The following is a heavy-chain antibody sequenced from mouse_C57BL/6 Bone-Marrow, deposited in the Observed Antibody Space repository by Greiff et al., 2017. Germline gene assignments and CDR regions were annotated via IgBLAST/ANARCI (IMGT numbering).Heavy chain of an antibody. CDR1: GYTFTSYG. J-gene: IGHJ2*01. D-gene: IGHD1-1*01. CDR3: ARWNYCGSSYGY. Sequence: QVQLQQSGAELARPGASVKLSCKASGYTFTSYGISWVKQRTGQGLEWIGEIYPRSGNTYYNEKFKGKATLTADKSSSTAYMALRSLISGDSAVYFCARWNYCGSSYGYWGQGTTLTVSA. CDR2: IYPRSGNT. V-gene: IGHV1-81*01.